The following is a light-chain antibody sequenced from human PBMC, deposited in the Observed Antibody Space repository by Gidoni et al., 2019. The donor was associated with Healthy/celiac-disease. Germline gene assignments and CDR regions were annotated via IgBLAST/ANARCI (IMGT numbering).Light chain of an antibody. CDR1: QDISNY. CDR3: QKYNSAPQLT. J-gene: IGKJ4*01. CDR2: AAS. Sequence: DIQMTQSPSSLSASVGDRVTITCRASQDISNYLAWYQQKPGRVPKLLIYAASTLQSRVPSRCSGSGSATDFALTISSLQPEDVATYYCQKYNSAPQLTFGGGTKVEIK. V-gene: IGKV1-27*01.